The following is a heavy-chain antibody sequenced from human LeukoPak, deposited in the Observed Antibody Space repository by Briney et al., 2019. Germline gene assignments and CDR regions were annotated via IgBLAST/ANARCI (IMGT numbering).Heavy chain of an antibody. D-gene: IGHD5-12*01. CDR1: GVSFSGYY. CDR2: INHSGST. Sequence: SETLSLTCAVYGVSFSGYYWSWIRQPPGKGREWIGEINHSGSTNYNPSLKSRVTISVDTSKNQFSLKLSSVTAADTAVYYCATTKSGYDPHRRGGYFDYWGQGTLVTVSS. J-gene: IGHJ4*02. V-gene: IGHV4-34*01. CDR3: ATTKSGYDPHRRGGYFDY.